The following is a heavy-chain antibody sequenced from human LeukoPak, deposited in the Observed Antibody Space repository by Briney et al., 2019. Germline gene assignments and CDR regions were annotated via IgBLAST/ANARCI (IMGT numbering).Heavy chain of an antibody. V-gene: IGHV3-74*01. CDR2: INSDGRTT. D-gene: IGHD1-26*01. CDR1: GFTFTTYW. J-gene: IGHJ4*02. CDR3: ARDRNGSPGDFDF. Sequence: GGSLRLSCAVCGFTFTTYWMHWVRQAPGKGLVWVSRINSDGRTTNYADSAKGRFTISRDNAKNTLYLQMNSLRAEDTAVYYCARDRNGSPGDFDFWGQGTLVTVSS.